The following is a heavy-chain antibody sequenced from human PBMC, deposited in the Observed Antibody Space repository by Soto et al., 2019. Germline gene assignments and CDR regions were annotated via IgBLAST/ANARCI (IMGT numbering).Heavy chain of an antibody. CDR2: IRSKAYGGTT. V-gene: IGHV3-49*03. Sequence: GGSLRLSCTASGFTFGDYAMSWFRQAPGKGLEWVGFIRSKAYGGTTEYAASVKGRFTISRDDSKSIAYLQMNSLKTEDTAVYYCTRGDGSGSYYNVLSYWGQGTLVTVSS. J-gene: IGHJ4*02. CDR3: TRGDGSGSYYNVLSY. D-gene: IGHD3-10*01. CDR1: GFTFGDYA.